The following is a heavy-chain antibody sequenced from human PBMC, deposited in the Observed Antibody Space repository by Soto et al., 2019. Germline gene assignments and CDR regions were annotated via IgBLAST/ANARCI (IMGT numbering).Heavy chain of an antibody. J-gene: IGHJ4*02. CDR2: INHSGST. CDR1: GGSFSGYY. CDR3: ARGKYSYGYDFDY. D-gene: IGHD5-18*01. Sequence: PSETLSLTCAVYGGSFSGYYWSWIRQPPGKGLEWIGEINHSGSTNYNPSLKSRVTISVDTSKNQFSLKLSSVTAADTAVYYCARGKYSYGYDFDYWGQGTLVTVSP. V-gene: IGHV4-34*01.